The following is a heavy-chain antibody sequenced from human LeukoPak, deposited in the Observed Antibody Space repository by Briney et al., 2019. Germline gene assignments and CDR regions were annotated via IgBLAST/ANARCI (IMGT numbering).Heavy chain of an antibody. CDR2: IKQDGSEK. CDR3: ARGVDSWDY. J-gene: IGHJ4*02. V-gene: IGHV3-7*01. CDR1: GFTFSSYW. Sequence: PGGSLRLPCAASGFTFSSYWMNWVRQAPGKGLEWVANIKQDGSEKYYVDSVEGRFTISRDNAKNSLYLQMNSLRAEDTAVYYCARGVDSWDYWGQGTLVTVSS. D-gene: IGHD6-13*01.